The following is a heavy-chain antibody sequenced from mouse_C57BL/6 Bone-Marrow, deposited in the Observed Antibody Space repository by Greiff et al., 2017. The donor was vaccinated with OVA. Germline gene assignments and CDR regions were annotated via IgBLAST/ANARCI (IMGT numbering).Heavy chain of an antibody. V-gene: IGHV1-7*01. CDR1: GYTFTSYW. CDR2: INPSSGYT. Sequence: VQRVESGAELAKPGASVKLSCKASGYTFTSYWMHWVKQRPGQGLEWIGYINPSSGYTKYNQKFKDKATLTADKSSSTAYMQLSSLTYEDSAVYYCARRGDGYPWFAYWGQGTLVTASA. D-gene: IGHD2-3*01. J-gene: IGHJ3*01. CDR3: ARRGDGYPWFAY.